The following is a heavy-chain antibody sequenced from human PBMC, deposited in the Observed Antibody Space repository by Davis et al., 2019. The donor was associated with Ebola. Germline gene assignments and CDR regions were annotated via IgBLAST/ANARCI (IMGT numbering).Heavy chain of an antibody. J-gene: IGHJ4*02. CDR1: GYTFTSYY. V-gene: IGHV1-46*01. Sequence: AASVKVSCKASGYTFTSYYMHWVRQAPGQGLEWMGIINPSGGSTSYAQKFQGRVTMTRDTSTSTVYMELSSLRSEDTAVYYCARGSLLWFGESYWGGFDYWGQGTLVTVSS. CDR3: ARGSLLWFGESYWGGFDY. CDR2: INPSGGST. D-gene: IGHD3-10*01.